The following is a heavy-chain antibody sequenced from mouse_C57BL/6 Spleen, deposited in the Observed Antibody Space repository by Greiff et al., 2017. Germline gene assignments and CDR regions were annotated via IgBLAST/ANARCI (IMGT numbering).Heavy chain of an antibody. D-gene: IGHD2-2*01. CDR1: GYSFTGYY. Sequence: VQLQQSGPELVKPGASVKISCKASGYSFTGYYMNWVKQSPEKSLEWIGEINPSTGGTTYNQKFKAKATLTVDKSSSTAYMQLKNLTSEDSAVYYCARYGHDGGYYAMDYWGQGTSVTVSS. CDR2: INPSTGGT. V-gene: IGHV1-42*01. CDR3: ARYGHDGGYYAMDY. J-gene: IGHJ4*01.